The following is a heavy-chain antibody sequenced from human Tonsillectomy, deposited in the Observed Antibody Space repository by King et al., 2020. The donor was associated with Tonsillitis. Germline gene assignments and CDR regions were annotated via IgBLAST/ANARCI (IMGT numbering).Heavy chain of an antibody. CDR1: GFTFNSYW. CDR3: VRAFDY. CDR2: VNSDGSST. Sequence: VQLVESGGGLVQPGGSLRLSCAASGFTFNSYWMHWVRHAPGKGLVWVSRVNSDGSSTNYADSVKGRFTISRDNAKNTLFLQMNSLRAEDTAVYYCVRAFDYWGQGTLVTVSS. V-gene: IGHV3-74*01. J-gene: IGHJ4*02.